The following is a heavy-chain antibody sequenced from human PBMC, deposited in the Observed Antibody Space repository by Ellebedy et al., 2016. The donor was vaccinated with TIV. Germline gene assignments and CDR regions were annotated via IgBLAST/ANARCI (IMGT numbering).Heavy chain of an antibody. D-gene: IGHD3-3*02. V-gene: IGHV3-23*01. CDR1: GFTFSSYD. CDR3: AKSSLASTACFDH. J-gene: IGHJ4*02. CDR2: RSRSGGST. Sequence: PGGSLRLSCAASGFTFSSYDMSWVRQAPGKGLEWVSGRSRSGGSTYYTDSVKGRLTMSRDNSQNTLYLEMKRLRADDTAVYYCAKSSLASTACFDHWGQGTLVTVSS.